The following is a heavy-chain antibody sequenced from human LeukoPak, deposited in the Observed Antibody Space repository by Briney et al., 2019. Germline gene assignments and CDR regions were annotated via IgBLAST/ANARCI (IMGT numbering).Heavy chain of an antibody. Sequence: PGGSLRLSCAASGFTFSSYVMSWVRQAPGKGLEWVSTISASGSDTYYADSVKGRFTVSRDNSKKTLYLQMNSLRAEDTAVYYCAKGRDIAVADTFDYWGQGTLVTVSS. CDR2: ISASGSDT. D-gene: IGHD6-19*01. CDR3: AKGRDIAVADTFDY. V-gene: IGHV3-23*01. CDR1: GFTFSSYV. J-gene: IGHJ4*02.